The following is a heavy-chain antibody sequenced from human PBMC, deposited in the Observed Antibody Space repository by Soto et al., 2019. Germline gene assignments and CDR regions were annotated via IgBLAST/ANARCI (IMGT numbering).Heavy chain of an antibody. J-gene: IGHJ6*02. D-gene: IGHD2-2*01. CDR3: ARVPATAEYYYHGMDV. CDR2: IDPSDSYT. Sequence: GESLKISCKGSGYSFTSYWISWVRQMPGKGLEWMGRIDPSDSYTNYSPSFQGHVTISADKSISTAYLQWSSLKASDTAMYYCARVPATAEYYYHGMDVWGQGTTVTVSS. CDR1: GYSFTSYW. V-gene: IGHV5-10-1*01.